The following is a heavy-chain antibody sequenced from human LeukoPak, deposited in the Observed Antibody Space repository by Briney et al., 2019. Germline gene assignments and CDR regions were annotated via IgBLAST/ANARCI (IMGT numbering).Heavy chain of an antibody. J-gene: IGHJ4*02. Sequence: SETLSLTCTVSGGSISSYYWSWIRQPPGKGLEWIGYIYYSGSTNYNPSLKSRVTISVDTSKNQFSLKLSSVTAADTAVYYCARGYDYGDYDASGYWGQGALVTVSS. CDR3: ARGYDYGDYDASGY. D-gene: IGHD4-17*01. CDR1: GGSISSYY. V-gene: IGHV4-59*01. CDR2: IYYSGST.